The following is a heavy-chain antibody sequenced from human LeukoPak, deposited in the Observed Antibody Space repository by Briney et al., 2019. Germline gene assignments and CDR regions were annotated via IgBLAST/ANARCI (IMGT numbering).Heavy chain of an antibody. D-gene: IGHD3-22*01. CDR1: GYTFTSYD. Sequence: ASVKVSCKASGYTFTSYDINWVRQATGQGLEWMGWMNPNSGNTGYAQKFQGRVTMTRNTSISTAYMELSRLRSDDTAVYYCARDPPPDDYYDSSGYGRWGQGTLVTVSS. J-gene: IGHJ4*02. V-gene: IGHV1-8*01. CDR2: MNPNSGNT. CDR3: ARDPPPDDYYDSSGYGR.